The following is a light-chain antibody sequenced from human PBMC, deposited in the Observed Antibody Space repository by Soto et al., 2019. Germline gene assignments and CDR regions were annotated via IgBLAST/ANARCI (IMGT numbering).Light chain of an antibody. J-gene: IGLJ3*02. CDR2: EVT. Sequence: QSALTQPPSASGSPGQSVTISCTGTSSDVGNYNYVSWYQQHPGKAPKLMIFEVTKRPSGVSHRFSGSKSGNTASLTVSGLQPEDEADYYCSSYSGSNDLVFGGGTKLTVL. CDR1: SSDVGNYNY. V-gene: IGLV2-8*01. CDR3: SSYSGSNDLV.